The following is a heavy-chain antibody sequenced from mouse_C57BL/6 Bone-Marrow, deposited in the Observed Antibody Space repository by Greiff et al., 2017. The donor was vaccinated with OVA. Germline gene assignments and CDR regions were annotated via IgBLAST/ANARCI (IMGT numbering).Heavy chain of an antibody. D-gene: IGHD1-1*01. J-gene: IGHJ2*01. CDR1: GYTFTDYY. CDR2: INPNNGGT. CDR3: ARSGKLLRGFDY. Sequence: VQLQQSGPELVKPGASVKISCKASGYTFTDYYMNWVKQSHGKSLEWIGDINPNNGGTSYNQKFKGKATLTVDKSSSTAYMELRSLTSEDSAVYYCARSGKLLRGFDYWGQGTTLTVSS. V-gene: IGHV1-26*01.